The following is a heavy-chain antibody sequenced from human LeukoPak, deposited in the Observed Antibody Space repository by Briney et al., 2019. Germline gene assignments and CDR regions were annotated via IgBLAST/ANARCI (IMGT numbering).Heavy chain of an antibody. Sequence: GGSLRLSCAASGFTFSSYSMNWVRQAPGKGLEWVSSISSSSSYIYYADSVKGRFTISRDNAKNSLYLQMNSLRAEDTAVYYCARGSGDSSGYSPGWGQGTLVTVSS. CDR1: GFTFSSYS. D-gene: IGHD3-22*01. V-gene: IGHV3-21*01. CDR3: ARGSGDSSGYSPG. J-gene: IGHJ4*02. CDR2: ISSSSSYI.